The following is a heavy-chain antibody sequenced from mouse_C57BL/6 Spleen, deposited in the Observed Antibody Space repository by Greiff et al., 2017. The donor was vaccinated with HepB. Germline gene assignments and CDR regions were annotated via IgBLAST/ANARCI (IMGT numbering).Heavy chain of an antibody. D-gene: IGHD3-1*01. CDR2: ILPGSGST. J-gene: IGHJ3*01. CDR3: ARRAGPFAY. Sequence: QVQLQQSGAELMKPGASVKLSCKASGYTFTGYWIEWVKQRPGHGLEWIGEILPGSGSTNYNEKFKGKATLTADTSSNTAYMQLSSLTTEDAAIYYCARRAGPFAYWGQGTLVTVSA. CDR1: GYTFTGYW. V-gene: IGHV1-9*01.